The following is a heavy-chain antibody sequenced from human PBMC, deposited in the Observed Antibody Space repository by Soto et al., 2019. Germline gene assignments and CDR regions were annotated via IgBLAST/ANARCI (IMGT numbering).Heavy chain of an antibody. Sequence: QVQLQESGPGLVKPSQTLSLTCTVSGGSVSSGDYYWSWVRQHPGKGLEWIGYVYYTGNTYYNPSLKSRVTIPVATSNNQSSLRLRSVTAADTGVYYCAREVSPNSRGWYTVLVRWFGPWGQGTLVTVSS. J-gene: IGHJ5*02. CDR3: AREVSPNSRGWYTVLVRWFGP. CDR2: VYYTGNT. V-gene: IGHV4-31*03. D-gene: IGHD6-19*01. CDR1: GGSVSSGDYY.